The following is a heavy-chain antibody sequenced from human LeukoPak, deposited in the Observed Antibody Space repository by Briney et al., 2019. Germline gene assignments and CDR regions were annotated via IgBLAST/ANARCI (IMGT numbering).Heavy chain of an antibody. CDR3: ARDYTRAVRGVIDY. Sequence: ASVKVSCKASGYTFTSYGISWVRQAPGRGLEWMGWVSAYDGSTSYAQKFQGRVTMTTDTSTSTAFMELRSLRSDDTAMYYCARDYTRAVRGVIDYWGQGTLVTVSS. CDR2: VSAYDGST. V-gene: IGHV1-18*01. CDR1: GYTFTSYG. D-gene: IGHD3-10*01. J-gene: IGHJ4*02.